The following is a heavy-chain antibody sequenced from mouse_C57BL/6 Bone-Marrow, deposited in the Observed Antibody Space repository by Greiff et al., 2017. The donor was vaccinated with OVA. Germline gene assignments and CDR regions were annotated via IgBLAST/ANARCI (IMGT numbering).Heavy chain of an antibody. J-gene: IGHJ3*01. CDR1: GYTFTSYW. CDR2: IYPGSGST. CDR3: ARAYYSNTSWFAY. Sequence: QVQLQQPGAELVKPGASVKMSCKASGYTFTSYWITWVKQRPGQGLEWIGDIYPGSGSTNYNEKFKSKATLTVDTSSSTAYMQLSSLTSEDSAVYYCARAYYSNTSWFAYWGQGTLVTVSA. D-gene: IGHD2-5*01. V-gene: IGHV1-55*01.